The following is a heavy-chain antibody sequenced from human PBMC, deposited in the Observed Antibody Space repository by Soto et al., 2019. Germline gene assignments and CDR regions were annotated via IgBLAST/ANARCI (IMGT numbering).Heavy chain of an antibody. Sequence: ASVKVSCKALGYTFTGYYIHWVRQAPGQGLEWMGWINPRSGGTNYAQKFQGRVTMTRDTSINKAYMELSRLRSDDTAVYYCARDRGIFGVVITPNWFDSWGQVTRCTASS. CDR1: GYTFTGYY. J-gene: IGHJ5*01. D-gene: IGHD3-3*01. CDR2: INPRSGGT. V-gene: IGHV1-2*02. CDR3: ARDRGIFGVVITPNWFDS.